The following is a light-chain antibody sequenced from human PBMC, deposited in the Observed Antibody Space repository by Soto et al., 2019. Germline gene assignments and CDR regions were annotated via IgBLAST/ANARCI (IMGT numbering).Light chain of an antibody. CDR1: QSVSSY. CDR3: QQYCDFPPT. J-gene: IGKJ1*01. Sequence: EIVLTQSPGTLSLSPGERATLSCRASQSVSSYLAWYQQKPGQAPRLLIYGASSRDTGIPERFSGSGSGTDFTLTISRLEPEDFVVYHCQQYCDFPPTFGQGTKVDNK. V-gene: IGKV3-20*01. CDR2: GAS.